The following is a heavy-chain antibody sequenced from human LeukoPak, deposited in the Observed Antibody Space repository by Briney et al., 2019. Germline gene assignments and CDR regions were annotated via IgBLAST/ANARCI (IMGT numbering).Heavy chain of an antibody. CDR2: IIPIFGTA. CDR1: GDTFSSYA. CDR3: ARDRGPRPVGDYYYYMDV. V-gene: IGHV1-69*05. Sequence: SVKVSCKASGDTFSSYAISWVRQAPGQGLEWMGGIIPIFGTANYAQKFQGRVTITTDESTSTAYMELSSLRSEDTAVYYCARDRGPRPVGDYYYYMDVWGKGTTVTVSS. D-gene: IGHD1-14*01. J-gene: IGHJ6*03.